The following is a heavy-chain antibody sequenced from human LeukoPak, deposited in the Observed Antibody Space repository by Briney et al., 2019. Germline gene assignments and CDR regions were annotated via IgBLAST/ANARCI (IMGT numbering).Heavy chain of an antibody. CDR1: GFTFSTYA. V-gene: IGHV3-23*01. Sequence: GGSLRLSCAASGFTFSTYAMSWVRQAPGKGLEWVSTISGSGANTYYANSVRGRFTISRDNSKNTLYLHMNSLRAEDTAVYYCAKGRAGYTNPYYFDYWGQGTLVTVSS. CDR3: AKGRAGYTNPYYFDY. CDR2: ISGSGANT. D-gene: IGHD3-16*02. J-gene: IGHJ4*02.